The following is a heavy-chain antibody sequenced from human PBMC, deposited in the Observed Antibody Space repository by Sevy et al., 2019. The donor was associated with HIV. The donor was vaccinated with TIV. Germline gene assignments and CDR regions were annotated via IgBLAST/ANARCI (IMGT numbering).Heavy chain of an antibody. D-gene: IGHD1-26*01. CDR1: GFNFNKFG. CDR2: ISYDGGNK. V-gene: IGHV3-30*18. Sequence: GGSLRLSCAVSGFNFNKFGMHWVRQAPGKGLEWVAVISYDGGNKYYADPGKGRFTISRDNSKNTLYLQMNSLGAEDTAVYYCAKVPRGGSYFSYFDYWGQGTLVTVSS. CDR3: AKVPRGGSYFSYFDY. J-gene: IGHJ4*02.